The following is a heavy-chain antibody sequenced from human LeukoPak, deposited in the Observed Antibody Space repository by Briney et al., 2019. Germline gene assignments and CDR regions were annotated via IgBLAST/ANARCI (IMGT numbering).Heavy chain of an antibody. D-gene: IGHD6-19*01. V-gene: IGHV4-34*01. Sequence: NTSETLSLTCAVYGGSFSGYYWSWIRQPPGKGLEWIGEINHSGSTNYNPSLKSRVTISADTSKDQFSLKLSSVTAADTAVYYCARGRIGGGWYPDYYFDYWSQGTLVTVSS. CDR2: INHSGST. J-gene: IGHJ4*02. CDR3: ARGRIGGGWYPDYYFDY. CDR1: GGSFSGYY.